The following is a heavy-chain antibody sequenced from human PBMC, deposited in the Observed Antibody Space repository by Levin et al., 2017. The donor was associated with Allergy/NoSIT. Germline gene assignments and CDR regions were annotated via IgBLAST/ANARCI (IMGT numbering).Heavy chain of an antibody. D-gene: IGHD3-3*01. CDR2: INPNSGGT. V-gene: IGHV1-2*02. CDR1: GYTFTDHY. CDR3: ARGVEGFWFDP. J-gene: IGHJ5*02. Sequence: WASVKVSCKASGYTFTDHYMHWVRQAPGQGLEWMGWINPNSGGTNYAQKFQGRVTMTRDTSITTAYMEVSSLRSDDTAVYYCARGVEGFWFDPWGQGTLVTVSS.